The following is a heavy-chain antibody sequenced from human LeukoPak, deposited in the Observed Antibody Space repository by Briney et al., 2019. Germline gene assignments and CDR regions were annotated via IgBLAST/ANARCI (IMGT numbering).Heavy chain of an antibody. CDR3: AKGVGYSGYDCLFDY. Sequence: GRSLRLSCAASGFTFSSYAMSWVRQAPGKGLEWVSAISGSGGSTYYAGSVKGRFTISRDNSKNTLYLQMNSLRAEDTAVYYCAKGVGYSGYDCLFDYWGQGTLVTVSS. CDR1: GFTFSSYA. J-gene: IGHJ4*02. D-gene: IGHD5-12*01. CDR2: ISGSGGST. V-gene: IGHV3-23*01.